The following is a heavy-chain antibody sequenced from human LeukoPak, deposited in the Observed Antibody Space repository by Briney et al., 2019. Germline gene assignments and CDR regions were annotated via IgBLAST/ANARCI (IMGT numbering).Heavy chain of an antibody. J-gene: IGHJ4*02. D-gene: IGHD5-24*01. CDR3: ARDGRGRDGYTAPLDY. Sequence: PGGSLRLSCAGSGFTFSNYAMSWVRQAPGKGLEWVSGISHSSIATYYADSVKGRFTISRDNSKNTLYLRMNSLRAEDTAVYYCARDGRGRDGYTAPLDYWGQGTLVTVSS. CDR2: ISHSSIAT. CDR1: GFTFSNYA. V-gene: IGHV3-23*01.